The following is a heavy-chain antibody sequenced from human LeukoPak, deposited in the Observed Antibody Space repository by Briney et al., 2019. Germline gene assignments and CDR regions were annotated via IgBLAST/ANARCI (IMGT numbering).Heavy chain of an antibody. CDR2: VSYTGRT. V-gene: IGHV4-59*11. CDR3: ARLLDNDISGDPDTFDV. D-gene: IGHD3-22*01. CDR1: VGSLSGHY. J-gene: IGHJ3*01. Sequence: SETLSLTCTVCVGSLSGHYWSWIRQPPGKRLEWIGYVSYTGRTKYNHSLQSRVTISIDTSKSQFSLKLNSVTSADTAVYSCARLLDNDISGDPDTFDVWGQGTTVIVSS.